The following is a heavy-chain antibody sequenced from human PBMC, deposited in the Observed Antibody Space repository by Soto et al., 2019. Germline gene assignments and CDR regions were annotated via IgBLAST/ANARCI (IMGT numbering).Heavy chain of an antibody. V-gene: IGHV3-33*01. J-gene: IGHJ4*02. D-gene: IGHD2-15*01. CDR1: GFTFSSYG. CDR2: IWYDGSNK. CDR3: ARARGSYYFAY. Sequence: GGSLRLSCAASGFTFSSYGMHWVRQAPGKGLEWVAVIWYDGSNKYYADSVKGRFTISRDNSKNTLYLQMNSLRAEDTAVYYCARARGSYYFAYWXQGTLVTVSS.